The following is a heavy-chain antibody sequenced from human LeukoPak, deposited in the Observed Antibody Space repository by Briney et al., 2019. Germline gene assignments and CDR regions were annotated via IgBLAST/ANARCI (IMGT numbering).Heavy chain of an antibody. J-gene: IGHJ4*02. CDR2: INPNSGGT. CDR3: ARMTYCGGDCYYYFDY. D-gene: IGHD2-21*02. V-gene: IGHV1-2*02. CDR1: GYTFTGYY. Sequence: GASVKVSCKASGYTFTGYYMHWVRQAPGQGLEWMGWINPNSGGTNYAQKFQGRVTVTRDTSISTAYMELSRLRSDDTAVYYCARMTYCGGDCYYYFDYWGQGTLVTVSS.